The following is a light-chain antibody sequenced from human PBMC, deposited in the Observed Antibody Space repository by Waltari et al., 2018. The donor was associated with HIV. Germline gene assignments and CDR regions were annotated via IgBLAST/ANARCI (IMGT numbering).Light chain of an antibody. V-gene: IGLV1-40*01. CDR1: TSNIGAEYD. Sequence: QSVLTQPPSVSGAPGQRVTVSCTGNTSNIGAEYDIHWYQQVPGTAPKVVIYDNNNRPSGVPDRFSGSKSGASASLIIAGLQAEDEANYFCQSYDSSLSASVFGGGTKLTVL. J-gene: IGLJ3*02. CDR2: DNN. CDR3: QSYDSSLSASV.